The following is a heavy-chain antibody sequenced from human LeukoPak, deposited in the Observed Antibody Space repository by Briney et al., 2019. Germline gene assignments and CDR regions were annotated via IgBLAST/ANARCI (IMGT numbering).Heavy chain of an antibody. CDR3: AKLGGQEVYNYYVGV. Sequence: GGSLRLSCAASGVTFSSYAMSWVRQAPGKGLEWVSGIIDSGDITYYANSVKGRFTISRDNSKNTLYLQMNSLRAEDTAVYYCAKLGGQEVYNYYVGVWGKGTTVAVSS. CDR1: GVTFSSYA. J-gene: IGHJ6*03. CDR2: IIDSGDIT. D-gene: IGHD3-16*01. V-gene: IGHV3-23*01.